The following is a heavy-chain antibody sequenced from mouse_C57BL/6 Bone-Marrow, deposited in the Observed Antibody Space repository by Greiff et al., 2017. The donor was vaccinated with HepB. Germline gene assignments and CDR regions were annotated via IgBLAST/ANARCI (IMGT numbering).Heavy chain of an antibody. Sequence: EVQLVESGEGLVKPGGSLKLSCAASGFTFSSYAMSWVRQTPEKRLEWVAYISSGGDYIYYADTVKGRFTISRDNARNTLYLQISSLKSEDTAMYYCTRGFSDVWWYFDVWGTGTTVTVSS. CDR1: GFTFSSYA. J-gene: IGHJ1*03. CDR3: TRGFSDVWWYFDV. V-gene: IGHV5-9-1*02. CDR2: ISSGGDYI.